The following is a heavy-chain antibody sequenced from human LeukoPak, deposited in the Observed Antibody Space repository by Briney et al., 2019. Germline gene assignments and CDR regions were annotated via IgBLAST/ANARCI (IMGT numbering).Heavy chain of an antibody. V-gene: IGHV3-74*01. D-gene: IGHD5-12*01. Sequence: GGSLRLSCAPSGFIFSDYCFHWVRQTPGQGLVCVAAINRDGTGTRHADSVRGRFTVSRDNAKNTLYLQMNSLRAEDTAMYYCAKDRSYSGYEPLDYWGQGTLVTVSS. CDR3: AKDRSYSGYEPLDY. CDR1: GFIFSDYC. J-gene: IGHJ4*02. CDR2: INRDGTGT.